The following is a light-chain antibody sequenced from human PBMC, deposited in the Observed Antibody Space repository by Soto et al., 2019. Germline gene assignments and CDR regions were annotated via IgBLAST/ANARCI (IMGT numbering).Light chain of an antibody. CDR2: GAS. V-gene: IGKV3-15*01. CDR3: QQFNNWPRT. J-gene: IGKJ1*01. CDR1: QSVSSN. Sequence: EILMTQSPATLSVSAGERDTISCRASQSVSSNLTWYPQKPGQAPRLLIYGASTRATGIPARFSGSGSGTEFTLTISSLQPEDFAVYYCQQFNNWPRTFGQGTKVDIK.